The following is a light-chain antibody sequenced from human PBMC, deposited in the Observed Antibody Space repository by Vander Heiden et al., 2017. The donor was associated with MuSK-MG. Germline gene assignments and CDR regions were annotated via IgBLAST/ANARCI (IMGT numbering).Light chain of an antibody. CDR2: DLS. CDR1: HSVRSY. J-gene: IGKJ5*01. V-gene: IGKV3-11*01. CDR3: QQRSSWPIT. Sequence: EIVLTQSPATLSLSPGERATLSCRASHSVRSYIAWYQQKPGQAPRLLIYDLSNRATGIPARFSGSGSNTDFTLTISSLEAEDFAVYYCQQRSSWPITFGQGTRLEIK.